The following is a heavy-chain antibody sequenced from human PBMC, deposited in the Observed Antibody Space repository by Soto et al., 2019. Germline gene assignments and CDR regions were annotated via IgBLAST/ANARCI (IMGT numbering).Heavy chain of an antibody. CDR2: VFRSGSV. CDR1: GGSMTTGSYF. V-gene: IGHV4-61*01. Sequence: PSETLSLTCNVSGGSMTTGSYFWSWIRQPPGKGLEWIGYVFRSGSVNYSPSFKSRVTISIDTSKNQFSLMLKSVTAADTAGYFCARARKRYFDYWGQGALVTVSS. J-gene: IGHJ4*02. CDR3: ARARKRYFDY.